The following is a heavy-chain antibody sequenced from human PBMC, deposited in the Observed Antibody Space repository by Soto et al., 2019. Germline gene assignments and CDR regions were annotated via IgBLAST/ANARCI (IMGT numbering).Heavy chain of an antibody. CDR3: ANLLLFLALGFAY. Sequence: EVHLLDSGGGLVQPGGSLRLSCAASGFTFSNYVMSWVRQAPGKGLEWVSSISGSGDNTYYADSVKGRFTISRDNSKNPLFLQMTGLRAEARAVYSCANLLLFLALGFAYWGQGPLVTVSS. D-gene: IGHD3-3*01. J-gene: IGHJ4*02. CDR2: ISGSGDNT. CDR1: GFTFSNYV. V-gene: IGHV3-23*01.